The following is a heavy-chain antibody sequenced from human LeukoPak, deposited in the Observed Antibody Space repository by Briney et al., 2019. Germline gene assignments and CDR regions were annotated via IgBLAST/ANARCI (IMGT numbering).Heavy chain of an antibody. D-gene: IGHD2-8*01. Sequence: PGGSLRLSCVVSGFNFSTYSMAWVRQAPGKGLEWVSYISSSGSAIYYGDSVKGRFTISRDNGKNSVYLQMTYLSAEDTAVYYCARERKWWQVTGVDTFDIWGQGTMVSVSS. V-gene: IGHV3-48*01. CDR2: ISSSGSAI. CDR3: ARERKWWQVTGVDTFDI. J-gene: IGHJ3*02. CDR1: GFNFSTYS.